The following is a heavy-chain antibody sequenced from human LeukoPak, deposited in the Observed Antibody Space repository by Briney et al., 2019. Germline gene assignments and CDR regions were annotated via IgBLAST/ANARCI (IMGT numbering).Heavy chain of an antibody. Sequence: PSETLSLTCTVSGGSISSNAYYWAWIRQPPGKGLEWIGSIYSSVSTYYNPSLKSRVTISVDTSKNQFSLKLSSVTAADTAVYYCARERIGEMAGDWGQGTLVTVSS. D-gene: IGHD5-24*01. CDR1: GGSISSNAYY. J-gene: IGHJ4*02. CDR2: IYSSVST. V-gene: IGHV4-39*02. CDR3: ARERIGEMAGD.